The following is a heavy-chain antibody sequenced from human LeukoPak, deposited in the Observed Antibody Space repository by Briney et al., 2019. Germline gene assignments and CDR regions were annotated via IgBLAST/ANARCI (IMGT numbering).Heavy chain of an antibody. CDR1: GYSFTSYW. V-gene: IGHV5-51*01. Sequence: GESLQISCKGSGYSFTSYWIGWVRQMPGKGLEWRGIIYPGDSDTRYSPSFQGQVTISADKSISTAYLQWSSLKASDTVMYYCARHYCDSSGPGDYRGQGTLVTVSS. J-gene: IGHJ4*02. D-gene: IGHD3-22*01. CDR3: ARHYCDSSGPGDY. CDR2: IYPGDSDT.